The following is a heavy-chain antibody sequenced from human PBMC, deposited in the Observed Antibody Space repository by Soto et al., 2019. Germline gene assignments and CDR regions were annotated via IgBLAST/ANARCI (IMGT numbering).Heavy chain of an antibody. CDR3: EKDRRFLEAWGAFDV. D-gene: IGHD3-3*01. CDR1: GFTFDDYA. V-gene: IGHV3-9*01. Sequence: EMQLVESGGGLVQPGRSLRLSCAASGFTFDDYAMHWVRQVPGKGLEWVSGISWNSEVKLYADTTKGRFAISRDNAKTSLYLQIEGLGVEDTAFYYCEKDRRFLEAWGAFDVWGQGTLVTVSS. J-gene: IGHJ3*01. CDR2: ISWNSEVK.